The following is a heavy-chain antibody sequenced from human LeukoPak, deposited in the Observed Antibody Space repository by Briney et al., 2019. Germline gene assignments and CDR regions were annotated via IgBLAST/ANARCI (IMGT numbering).Heavy chain of an antibody. CDR3: AILTRTPFDS. V-gene: IGHV3-20*04. CDR1: GFTFGDYG. Sequence: PGGSLRLSCAASGFTFGDYGLSWVRQAPGKGLEWVSGINWNGVSTGFADSVKGRFTISRDNAKNSLYLQINSLRAEDTALYYCAILTRTPFDSWGQGTQVTVSS. CDR2: INWNGVST. J-gene: IGHJ4*02. D-gene: IGHD1-7*01.